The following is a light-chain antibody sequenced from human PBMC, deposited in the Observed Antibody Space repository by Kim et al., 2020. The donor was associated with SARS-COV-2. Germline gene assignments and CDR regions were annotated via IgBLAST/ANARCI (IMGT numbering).Light chain of an antibody. V-gene: IGKV3-20*01. CDR1: QSVSSSY. J-gene: IGKJ2*01. CDR3: QQYGSSPGT. Sequence: EIVLTQSPGTLSLSPGEGATLSCRASQSVSSSYLAWYQQKPGQAPRLLIYGASSRATGIPDRFSGSGSETDFTLTISRLEPEDFAVYYCQQYGSSPGTFGQGTKVDIK. CDR2: GAS.